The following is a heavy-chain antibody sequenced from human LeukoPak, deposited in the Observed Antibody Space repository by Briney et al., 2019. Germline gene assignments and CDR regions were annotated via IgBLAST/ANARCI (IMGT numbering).Heavy chain of an antibody. V-gene: IGHV3-23*01. CDR2: ISGSDGNT. D-gene: IGHD3-16*02. Sequence: GGSLRLSCAASGFTFRSYAMNWVRQAPGEGLEWVSAISGSDGNTYYADSVKGRFTISRDDSKNTLYLQMNSLRAEDTAVYYCAKSGELSSRVDYWGQGTLVTVSS. CDR3: AKSGELSSRVDY. CDR1: GFTFRSYA. J-gene: IGHJ4*02.